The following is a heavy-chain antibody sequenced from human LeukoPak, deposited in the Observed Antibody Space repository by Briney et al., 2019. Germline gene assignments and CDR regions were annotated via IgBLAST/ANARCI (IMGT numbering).Heavy chain of an antibody. V-gene: IGHV3-33*01. D-gene: IGHD2-2*02. CDR1: GYSFSRFG. Sequence: PGRSLRLSCAGSGYSFSRFGMHWVRQAPGKGLEWVAVIWYDGSNKYYAESVKGRFTSSRDNSKNTLYLQMNSLRAEDTAVYYCARDTSSRSYTPDYWGQGTLVTVSS. CDR3: ARDTSSRSYTPDY. CDR2: IWYDGSNK. J-gene: IGHJ4*02.